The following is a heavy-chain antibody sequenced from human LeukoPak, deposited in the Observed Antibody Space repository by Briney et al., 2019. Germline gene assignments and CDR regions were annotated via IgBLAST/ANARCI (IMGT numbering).Heavy chain of an antibody. CDR1: GLTFNSHS. CDR2: VSTNGDVT. D-gene: IGHD3-10*01. V-gene: IGHV3-23*01. Sequence: PPGGSLRLSCVASGLTFNSHSMSWVRQAPGMGLEWVSVVSTNGDVTFYADSVKGRFTISRDNSKNMLFLQMNSLRAEDTAVYYCAKLSLSGRSQSADYWGQGTLVTVSS. CDR3: AKLSLSGRSQSADY. J-gene: IGHJ4*02.